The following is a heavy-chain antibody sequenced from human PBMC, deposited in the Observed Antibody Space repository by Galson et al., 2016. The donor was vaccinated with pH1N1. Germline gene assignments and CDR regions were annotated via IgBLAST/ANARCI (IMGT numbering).Heavy chain of an antibody. J-gene: IGHJ4*02. CDR3: TGTLLSFGEPNNADF. D-gene: IGHD3-10*01. CDR1: GFSVSNNH. CDR2: IYRGGST. V-gene: IGHV3-53*01. Sequence: SLRLSCAPSGFSVSNNHMSWVRQAPGKGLEWVSVIYRGGSTYYADSLEGRFTISRDDSKNMLYLQMNSLRVDDTAICYCTGTLLSFGEPNNADFWGQGTQVTVSS.